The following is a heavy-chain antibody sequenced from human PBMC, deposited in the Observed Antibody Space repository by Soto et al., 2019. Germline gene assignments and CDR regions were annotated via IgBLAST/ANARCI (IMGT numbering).Heavy chain of an antibody. Sequence: QVQLVQSGAEVKKPGASVKVSCKASGYTFISYGISWVRQAPGQGLGRMGWISAYNNHTDYAQKLQGRVTMTTDTSTSTAYMELRSLRSDDTAVYDCARESAVRGLEYWGQGTLVTVSS. CDR2: ISAYNNHT. CDR1: GYTFISYG. CDR3: ARESAVRGLEY. V-gene: IGHV1-18*01. D-gene: IGHD4-17*01. J-gene: IGHJ4*02.